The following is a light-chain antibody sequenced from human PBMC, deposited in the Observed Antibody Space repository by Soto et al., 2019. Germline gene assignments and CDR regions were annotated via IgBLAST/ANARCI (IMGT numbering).Light chain of an antibody. CDR1: QSVGSY. J-gene: IGKJ3*01. CDR2: DAS. Sequence: EIVLTQSPATLSLSPGERATLSCRASQSVGSYLAWFQQRPGQAPSLVIHDASKRATGIPARFSGSVSGTDFSLTISGLEPEDVAVYYCQQRDNWPFTFGPGTTVDIK. CDR3: QQRDNWPFT. V-gene: IGKV3-11*01.